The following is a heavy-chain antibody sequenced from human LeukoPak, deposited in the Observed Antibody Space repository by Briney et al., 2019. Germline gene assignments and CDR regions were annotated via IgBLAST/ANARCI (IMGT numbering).Heavy chain of an antibody. J-gene: IGHJ4*02. D-gene: IGHD3-10*01. CDR3: ARGHRVYYYGSGQYYFDY. V-gene: IGHV4-59*01. CDR1: GGSFSGYY. Sequence: SETLSLTCAVYGGSFSGYYWSWIRQPPGKGLEWIGYIYYSGSTNYNPSLKSRVTISVDTSKNQFSLKLSSVTAADTAVYYCARGHRVYYYGSGQYYFDYWGQGTLVTVSS. CDR2: IYYSGST.